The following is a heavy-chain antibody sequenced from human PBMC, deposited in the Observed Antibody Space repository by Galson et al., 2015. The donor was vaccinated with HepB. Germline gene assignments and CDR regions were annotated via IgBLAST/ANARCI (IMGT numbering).Heavy chain of an antibody. CDR3: ATRKQAERLVIDH. Sequence: SVEVSCKASGDSFTSFLISWVRQAPGQGLEWMGGLIPIFGLANYTQKFQDRVTITADESTGTAYMELRSLRFEDTAVYYCATRKQAERLVIDHWGQGTLVTVSS. J-gene: IGHJ4*02. D-gene: IGHD2-8*02. CDR1: GDSFTSFL. CDR2: LIPIFGLA. V-gene: IGHV1-69*13.